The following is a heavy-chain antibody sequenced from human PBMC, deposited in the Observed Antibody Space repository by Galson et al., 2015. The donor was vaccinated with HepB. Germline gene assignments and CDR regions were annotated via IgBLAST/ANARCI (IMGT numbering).Heavy chain of an antibody. CDR3: AREKLFTYYFDY. Sequence: SVKVSCKATGYTFTTYNIQWVRQAHGQGLEWIGRISPSDGAVHYAQEFQGRVTMTRDTSTSTVYMDLSSLASEDTAVYYCAREKLFTYYFDYWGQGTLVTVSS. J-gene: IGHJ4*02. D-gene: IGHD2/OR15-2a*01. CDR1: GYTFTTYN. CDR2: ISPSDGAV. V-gene: IGHV1-46*01.